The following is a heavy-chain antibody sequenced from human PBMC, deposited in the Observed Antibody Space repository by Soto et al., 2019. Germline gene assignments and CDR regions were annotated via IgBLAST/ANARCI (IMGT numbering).Heavy chain of an antibody. Sequence: GGSLRLSCTTSGFTFSTYGMHWVRQAPGKGLERVPIIWYHGNTSYYNDSIKGRFAVSRDNSKNTVFLQMHTLRAEDTATYYCARDRGYGGNYVFGFSGLGPLVTVSS. CDR3: ARDRGYGGNYVFGF. CDR1: GFTFSTYG. D-gene: IGHD4-4*01. V-gene: IGHV3-33*01. J-gene: IGHJ4*02. CDR2: IWYHGNTS.